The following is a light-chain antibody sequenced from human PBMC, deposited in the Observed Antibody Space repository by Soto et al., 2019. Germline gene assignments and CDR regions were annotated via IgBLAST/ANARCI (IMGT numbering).Light chain of an antibody. CDR1: SCDVGTYNF. V-gene: IGLV2-14*03. CDR3: CSYTTTSTYV. Sequence: QSVLTQPAFVSGSPGQSITISCTGTSCDVGTYNFVSWYQQHPGKAPKLIIYDVNSRPSGVSNRFSASKSGNTASLTISGLQAEDEADYYCCSYTTTSTYVFGTGTKVTV. J-gene: IGLJ1*01. CDR2: DVN.